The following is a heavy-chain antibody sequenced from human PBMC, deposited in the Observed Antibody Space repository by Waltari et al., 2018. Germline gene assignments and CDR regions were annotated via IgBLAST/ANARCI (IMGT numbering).Heavy chain of an antibody. J-gene: IGHJ4*02. D-gene: IGHD3-10*01. CDR2: ISFDGSDK. V-gene: IGHV3-30*03. Sequence: QVQLEASGGGVVQPGTSLRLACPGSGFPFSTYAVHWVRQAPGKGLEWVAVISFDGSDKFYADSVKGRFTISRDNSKNTLYLQMNSLRAEDTAVYYCAMGYGSGSYDYWGQGSLVTVSS. CDR3: AMGYGSGSYDY. CDR1: GFPFSTYA.